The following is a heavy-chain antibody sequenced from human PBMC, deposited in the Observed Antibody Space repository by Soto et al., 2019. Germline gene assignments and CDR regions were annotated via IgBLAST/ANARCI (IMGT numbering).Heavy chain of an antibody. J-gene: IGHJ6*02. D-gene: IGHD2-21*02. CDR1: GFTFSSYA. CDR3: ARDRAIVVVTAIQVSIYYYYGMDV. Sequence: HPGGSLRLSCAASGFTFSSYAMHWVRQAPGKGLEWVAVISYDGSNKYYADSVKGRFTISRDNSKNTLYLQMNSLRAEDTAVYYCARDRAIVVVTAIQVSIYYYYGMDVWGQGTTVTVSS. CDR2: ISYDGSNK. V-gene: IGHV3-30-3*01.